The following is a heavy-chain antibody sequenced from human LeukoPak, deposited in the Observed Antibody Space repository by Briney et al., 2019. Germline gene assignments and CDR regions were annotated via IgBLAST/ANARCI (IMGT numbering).Heavy chain of an antibody. J-gene: IGHJ4*02. CDR2: IFGGGET. CDR1: GLTVSNKY. V-gene: IGHV3-66*01. CDR3: ARGDLEA. Sequence: GGSLRLSCAASGLTVSNKYMTWVRQVPGTGLEWVSTIFGGGETYYSGSVRGRFTISRDGSKNTLYLQMNSLRGEDTAMYHCARGDLEAWGQGTLVTVSS.